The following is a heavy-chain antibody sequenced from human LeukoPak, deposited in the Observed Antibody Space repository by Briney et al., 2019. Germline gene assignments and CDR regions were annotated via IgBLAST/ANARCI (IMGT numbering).Heavy chain of an antibody. J-gene: IGHJ2*01. Sequence: SETLSLTCTVSGGSTSSGSYYWSWIRQPAGKGVEWIGRIYTSGSTNYNPSLKSRATMSRDTSKNQLSLKMRSVNAADTAVYYCAGEWGAGYFDLWGRGTLVTVSS. CDR3: AGEWGAGYFDL. CDR2: IYTSGST. V-gene: IGHV4-61*02. D-gene: IGHD1-26*01. CDR1: GGSTSSGSYY.